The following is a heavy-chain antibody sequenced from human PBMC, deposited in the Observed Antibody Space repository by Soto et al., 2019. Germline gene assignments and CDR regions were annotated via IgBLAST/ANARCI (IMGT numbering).Heavy chain of an antibody. CDR2: MSSSGSTI. V-gene: IGHV3-11*01. CDR3: ARGRAWFDP. J-gene: IGHJ5*02. Sequence: QVQLVESGGGLVKPGGSLRLSCVASGYTFSDYYMSWIRQAPGKGLEWVSYMSSSGSTIYYADSVKGRFTISRDNANKSLSLQMTSLGAEDTAVDYCARGRAWFDPWGQGSLVIVSS. CDR1: GYTFSDYY.